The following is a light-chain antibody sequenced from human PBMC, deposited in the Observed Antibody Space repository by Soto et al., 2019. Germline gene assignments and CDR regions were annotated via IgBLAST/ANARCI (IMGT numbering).Light chain of an antibody. CDR1: QSISRR. J-gene: IGKJ5*01. CDR2: EAS. V-gene: IGKV3-11*01. Sequence: EIVLTQSPAILSVYPGERATLSCSASQSISRRLAWYPTTPGQAQRLIISEASTRATGIPARFSGSVSGTDFTLTISSLETQDFAVYYCQQRSNWPPITVGQGTRLEIK. CDR3: QQRSNWPPIT.